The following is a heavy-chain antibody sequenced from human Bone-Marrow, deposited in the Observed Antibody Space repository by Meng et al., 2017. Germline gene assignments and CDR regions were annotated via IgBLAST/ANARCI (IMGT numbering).Heavy chain of an antibody. Sequence: GESLTISCAASGFTFSSYSMNWVRQAPGKGLEWVSSISSSSSYIYYADSVKGRFTISRDNAKNSLYLQMNSLRAEDTAVYYCAREGFEAAAGTENWFDPWGQGTLVTVSS. CDR1: GFTFSSYS. CDR2: ISSSSSYI. J-gene: IGHJ5*02. CDR3: AREGFEAAAGTENWFDP. D-gene: IGHD6-13*01. V-gene: IGHV3-21*01.